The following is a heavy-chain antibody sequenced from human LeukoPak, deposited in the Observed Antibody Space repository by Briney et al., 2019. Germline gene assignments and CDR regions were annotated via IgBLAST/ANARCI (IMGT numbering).Heavy chain of an antibody. V-gene: IGHV1-8*01. Sequence: ASVKVSCKASGYTFTSYDINWVRQATGQGLEWMGWMNPNSGNTDYAQKFQGRVTMTRNTSISTAYMELSSLRSEDTAVYYCASVMVRGVTNWFDPWGQGTLVTVSS. J-gene: IGHJ5*02. D-gene: IGHD3-10*01. CDR2: MNPNSGNT. CDR3: ASVMVRGVTNWFDP. CDR1: GYTFTSYD.